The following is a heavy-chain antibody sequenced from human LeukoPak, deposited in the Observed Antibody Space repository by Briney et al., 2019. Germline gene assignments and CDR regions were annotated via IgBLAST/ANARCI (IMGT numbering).Heavy chain of an antibody. V-gene: IGHV4-4*08. CDR2: ISASGGT. CDR1: GGSISTYY. CDR3: AILGGGTQGGIQLWYAFDY. D-gene: IGHD5-18*01. J-gene: IGHJ4*02. Sequence: SETLSLTCTVSGGSISTYYWSWIRQSPGKGLEWIADISASGGTNYNPSLESRVTVSIDSSKNQFSLKLSSVTAADTAVYYCAILGGGTQGGIQLWYAFDYWGQGTLVTVSS.